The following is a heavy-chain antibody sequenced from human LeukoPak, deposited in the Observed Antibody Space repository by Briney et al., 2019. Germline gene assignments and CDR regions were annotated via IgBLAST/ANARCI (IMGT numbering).Heavy chain of an antibody. Sequence: GGSLRLSCAASGFTFSSYAMSWGRQAPGKGLEWVSAISGSGGSTYYADSVKGRFTISRDNSKNTLYLQMNSLRAEDTAVYYCAGFVVVPAAAFDYWGQGTLVTVSS. J-gene: IGHJ4*02. CDR3: AGFVVVPAAAFDY. D-gene: IGHD2-2*01. CDR2: ISGSGGST. CDR1: GFTFSSYA. V-gene: IGHV3-23*01.